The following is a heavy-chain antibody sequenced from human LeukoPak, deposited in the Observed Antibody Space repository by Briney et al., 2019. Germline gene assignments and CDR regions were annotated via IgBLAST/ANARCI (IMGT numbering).Heavy chain of an antibody. D-gene: IGHD6-19*01. J-gene: IGHJ4*02. V-gene: IGHV2-70*01. CDR3: ARIGPTSYSSGWYVLDY. CDR2: IDWDDDK. CDR1: GFLLSTSGMC. Sequence: SGPALVKPTQTLTLTCTFSGFLLSTSGMCVSWIRQPPGKALEWLALIDWDDDKYYSTSLKTRLTISKDTSKHQVVLTMTNMYPVDTATYYCARIGPTSYSSGWYVLDYWGQGTLVTVSS.